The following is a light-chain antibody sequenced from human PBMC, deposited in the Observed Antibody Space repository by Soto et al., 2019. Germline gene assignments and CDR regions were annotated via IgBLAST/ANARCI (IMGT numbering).Light chain of an antibody. Sequence: EIVMTQSPATLSVSPGERAALSCRASQRVRSNFAWYQQKPGQAPRLLIYGASTRATGIPARFSGSGSGTEFTFSISSLQSEDFAVYYCQQYTDWPPSCGQGTKVEIK. CDR2: GAS. V-gene: IGKV3-15*01. J-gene: IGKJ1*01. CDR1: QRVRSN. CDR3: QQYTDWPPS.